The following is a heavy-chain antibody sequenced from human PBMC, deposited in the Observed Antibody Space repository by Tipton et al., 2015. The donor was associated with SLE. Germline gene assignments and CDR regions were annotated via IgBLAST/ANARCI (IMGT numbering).Heavy chain of an antibody. V-gene: IGHV3-23*03. Sequence: SLRLSCAASGFTFSNYAMSWVRQAPGKGLEWVSVIYSAGSTYYTDSVQGRFTISRDNSKNTLYLQLNSLGAEDTAVYYCVRENWYYFDTWGLGTLVTVSS. CDR3: VRENWYYFDT. CDR2: IYSAGST. CDR1: GFTFSNYA. J-gene: IGHJ4*02.